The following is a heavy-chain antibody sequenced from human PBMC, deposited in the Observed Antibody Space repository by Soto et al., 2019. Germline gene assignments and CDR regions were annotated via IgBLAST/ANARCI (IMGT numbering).Heavy chain of an antibody. CDR3: AKDFWVVVPAATFDY. V-gene: IGHV1-8*02. CDR1: GYTFTSYG. D-gene: IGHD2-2*01. CDR2: MNPNSGNT. J-gene: IGHJ4*02. Sequence: SVKVSCKASGYTFTSYGISWVRQEPGQGLEWMGWMNPNSGNTGYAQKFQGRVTMTRNTSISTAYMELSSLRSEDTAVYYCAKDFWVVVPAATFDYGGQGTLVTVSS.